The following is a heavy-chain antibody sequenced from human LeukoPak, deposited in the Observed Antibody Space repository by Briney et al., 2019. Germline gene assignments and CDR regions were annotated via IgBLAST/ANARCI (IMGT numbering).Heavy chain of an antibody. CDR2: ISYTGSA. V-gene: IGHV4-39*01. CDR1: GGSISGSSDY. J-gene: IGHJ3*01. D-gene: IGHD3-22*01. CDR3: ARHEGNGYWAFDV. Sequence: NSSETLSLTCTVSGGSISGSSDYWGWIRQPPGKGLEWIESISYTGSAYYNPSLESRLTISVDTSKNQFSLSLSSVTAADTAIYYCARHEGNGYWAFDVWGQGTMVTVFS.